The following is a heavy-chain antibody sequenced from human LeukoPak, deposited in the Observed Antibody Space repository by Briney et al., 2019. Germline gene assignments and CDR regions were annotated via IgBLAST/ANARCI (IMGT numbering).Heavy chain of an antibody. V-gene: IGHV4-34*01. CDR3: ARVPYSNNVRYYYNGMDV. Sequence: SQTLSLTCAVYGGSFSGYYWSWIRQPPGRGMEWIGEINHSGSTNYNPSLKSRVTISVDTSKNQFSLKLSSVTAADTAVYYCARVPYSNNVRYYYNGMDVWGQGTTVTVSS. CDR1: GGSFSGYY. D-gene: IGHD4-11*01. J-gene: IGHJ6*02. CDR2: INHSGST.